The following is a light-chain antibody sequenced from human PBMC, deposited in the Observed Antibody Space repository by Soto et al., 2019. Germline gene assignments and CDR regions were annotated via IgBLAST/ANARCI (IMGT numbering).Light chain of an antibody. CDR1: SSNIGSNY. V-gene: IGLV1-47*01. CDR2: RNN. Sequence: QSVLTQPPSASGTPGQRVTISCSGSSSNIGSNYVYWYHQLPGTAPKLLIYRNNQWPSGVPDRFSGSKSGTSASLAISGLRSEDEADYYCAAWDDSLSGYVFGTGTKLTVL. J-gene: IGLJ1*01. CDR3: AAWDDSLSGYV.